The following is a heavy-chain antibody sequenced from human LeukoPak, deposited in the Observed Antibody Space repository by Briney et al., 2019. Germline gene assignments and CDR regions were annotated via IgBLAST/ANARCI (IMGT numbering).Heavy chain of an antibody. CDR3: AKRWGCTSSSCYRQGFDYNYYYMDV. Sequence: GGSLRLSCAASGFTFSSYSMNWVRQAPGKGLEWVSVIYSGGRTNYADSVKGRFTISRDNSKNTLYLQMNSLRAEDTAVYYCAKRWGCTSSSCYRQGFDYNYYYMDVWGKGTTVTVSS. CDR2: IYSGGRT. CDR1: GFTFSSYS. J-gene: IGHJ6*03. D-gene: IGHD2-2*02. V-gene: IGHV3-53*01.